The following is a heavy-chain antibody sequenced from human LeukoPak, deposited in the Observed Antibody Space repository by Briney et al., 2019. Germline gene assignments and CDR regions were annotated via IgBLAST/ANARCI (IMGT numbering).Heavy chain of an antibody. CDR3: ARGVASVAGTVYHYYMDV. V-gene: IGHV1-8*03. D-gene: IGHD6-19*01. CDR1: GYTFTSYD. Sequence: GASVKVSCKASGYTFTSYDFNWVRQATGQGLEWMGWMNPNSGNTGYAQKFQGRVTITRNTSISTAYMELSSLRSEDTAVYYCARGVASVAGTVYHYYMDVWGKGTTVTVSS. J-gene: IGHJ6*03. CDR2: MNPNSGNT.